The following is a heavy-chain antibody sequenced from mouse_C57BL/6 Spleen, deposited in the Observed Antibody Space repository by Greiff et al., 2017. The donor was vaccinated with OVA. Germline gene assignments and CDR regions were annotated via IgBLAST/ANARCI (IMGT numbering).Heavy chain of an antibody. Sequence: QVQLQQPGAELVMPGASVKLSCKASGYTFTSYWMHWVKQWPGQGLEWIGEIDPSDSYTNYNQKFKGKSTLTVDKSSSTAYMQLSSLTSEDSAVYYCARGWGELGRDYWGQGTTLTVSS. V-gene: IGHV1-69*01. J-gene: IGHJ2*01. CDR2: IDPSDSYT. CDR3: ARGWGELGRDY. D-gene: IGHD4-1*01. CDR1: GYTFTSYW.